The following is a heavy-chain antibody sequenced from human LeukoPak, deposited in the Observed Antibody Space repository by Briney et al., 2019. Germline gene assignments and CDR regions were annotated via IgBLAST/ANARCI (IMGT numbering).Heavy chain of an antibody. CDR3: AKDLLVFGGIDY. CDR2: ISGSGGST. Sequence: PGGSLRLSCAASGFTFSSYAMSWVRQAPAKGLEWVSAISGSGGSTYYADSVKGRFTISRDNSKNTLYLQMNSLRAEDTAVYYCAKDLLVFGGIDYWGQGTLVTVSS. CDR1: GFTFSSYA. J-gene: IGHJ4*02. D-gene: IGHD3-16*01. V-gene: IGHV3-23*01.